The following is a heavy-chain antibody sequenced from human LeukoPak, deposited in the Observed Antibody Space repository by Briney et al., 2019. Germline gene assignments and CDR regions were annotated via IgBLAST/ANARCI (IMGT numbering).Heavy chain of an antibody. J-gene: IGHJ4*02. V-gene: IGHV4-61*02. Sequence: PSQTLSLTCTVSGGSISSGSYYWSWIRQPAGKGREWIGRIYTSGSTNYNPSLKSRVTISVDTSKNQFSLKLSSVTAADTAVYYCAREGDYYGSGSYYTPFDYWGQGTLVTVSS. CDR2: IYTSGST. D-gene: IGHD3-10*01. CDR3: AREGDYYGSGSYYTPFDY. CDR1: GGSISSGSYY.